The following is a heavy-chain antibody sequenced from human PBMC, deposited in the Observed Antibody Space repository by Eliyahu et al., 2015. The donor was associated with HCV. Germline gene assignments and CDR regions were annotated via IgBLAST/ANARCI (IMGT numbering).Heavy chain of an antibody. CDR2: INPIFGTT. CDR3: AREYRTAVTTFYLGMDV. V-gene: IGHV1-69*14. Sequence: QLVQSGAEVKKPGSPLRVSCRVLGGPFXTYSISWVRQAPGQGLGWVGGINPIFGTTNYAQRFQGRVTITADRSTTTVYMELSSLKSEDTAIYYCAREYRTAVTTFYLGMDVWGQGTSVAVSS. J-gene: IGHJ6*02. CDR1: GGPFXTYS. D-gene: IGHD4-11*01.